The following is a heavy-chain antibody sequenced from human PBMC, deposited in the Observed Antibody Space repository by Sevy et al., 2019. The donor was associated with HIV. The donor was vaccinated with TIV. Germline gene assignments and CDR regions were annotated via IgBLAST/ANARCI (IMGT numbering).Heavy chain of an antibody. CDR1: GFTFSSYW. D-gene: IGHD6-19*01. Sequence: ESLKISCAASGFTFSSYWMSWVRQAPGKGLEWVANIKQDGSEKYYVDSVKGRFTISRDNAKNSLYLQMNSLRAEDTAVYYCARVAWYSSNNDYWGQGTLVTVSS. V-gene: IGHV3-7*03. CDR2: IKQDGSEK. J-gene: IGHJ4*02. CDR3: ARVAWYSSNNDY.